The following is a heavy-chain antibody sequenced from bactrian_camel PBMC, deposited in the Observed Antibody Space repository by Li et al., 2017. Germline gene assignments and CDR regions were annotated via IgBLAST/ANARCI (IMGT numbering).Heavy chain of an antibody. V-gene: IGHV3S40*01. D-gene: IGHD3*01. Sequence: VQLVESGGGLVQPGGSLTLSCVASGFTFSSYDKSWVRQAPGKGLEWVSAISSGGDHTYYADSVKGRFTISRDNAKDTLYLQMNSLKTEDTAVYYCATRLLWMGQGTQVTVS. CDR1: GFTFSSYD. J-gene: IGHJ4*01. CDR2: ISSGGDHT.